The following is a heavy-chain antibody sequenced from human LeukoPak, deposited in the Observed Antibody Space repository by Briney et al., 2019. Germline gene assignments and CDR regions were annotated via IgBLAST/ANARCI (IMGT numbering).Heavy chain of an antibody. J-gene: IGHJ4*02. Sequence: PAGGSLRLSCAASGFTFSTYWMHWVRQAPGKGLVWVSRINSVGSSTTYADSVKGRFTISRDNAKNTLFLQMNSLRAEDMAVYYCARDRLAVMDYWGQGTLVTVSS. CDR2: INSVGSST. CDR3: ARDRLAVMDY. V-gene: IGHV3-74*01. CDR1: GFTFSTYW. D-gene: IGHD3-9*01.